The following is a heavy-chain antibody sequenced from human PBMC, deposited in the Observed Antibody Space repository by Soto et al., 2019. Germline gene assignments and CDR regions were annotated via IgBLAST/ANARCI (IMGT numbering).Heavy chain of an antibody. V-gene: IGHV1-18*04. CDR3: ARDTSAAGTGWFEP. J-gene: IGHJ5*02. CDR1: GYTFTSYG. D-gene: IGHD6-13*01. CDR2: ISAYNGNT. Sequence: ASVKVSCKAAGYTFTSYGISWVRQAPGQGLEWMGWISAYNGNTNYAQKLQGRVTMTTDTSTSTAYMELRSLRSDDTAVYYCARDTSAAGTGWFEPWGQGTLVSVSS.